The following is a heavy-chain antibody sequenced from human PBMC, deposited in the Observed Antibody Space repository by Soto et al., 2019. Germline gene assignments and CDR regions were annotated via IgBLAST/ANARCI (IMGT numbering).Heavy chain of an antibody. Sequence: GGSLRLSCAASGFTVSSNYMSWLRQAPGKGLEWVSVIYSGGSTYYADSVKGRFTISRDNSKNTLYLQMNSLRAEDTAVYYCARGVSGYERYYYYYMDVWGKGTTVTVSS. D-gene: IGHD5-12*01. J-gene: IGHJ6*03. CDR1: GFTVSSNY. V-gene: IGHV3-66*01. CDR2: IYSGGST. CDR3: ARGVSGYERYYYYYMDV.